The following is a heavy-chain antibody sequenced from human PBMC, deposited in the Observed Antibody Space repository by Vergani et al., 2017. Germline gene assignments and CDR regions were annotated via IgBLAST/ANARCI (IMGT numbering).Heavy chain of an antibody. J-gene: IGHJ6*02. V-gene: IGHV1-18*01. Sequence: QVQLVQSGAEVKKPGASVKVSCKASGYTFTSYGISWVRQAPGQGLEWRGWISAYNGNTNYAQKLQGRVTKTTDTSPSTAYMELRSLRSDDTAVYYCAREGVKDGSSTSCYIRYYCGMDVWGQGTTVTVSS. CDR1: GYTFTSYG. CDR3: AREGVKDGSSTSCYIRYYCGMDV. CDR2: ISAYNGNT. D-gene: IGHD2-2*02.